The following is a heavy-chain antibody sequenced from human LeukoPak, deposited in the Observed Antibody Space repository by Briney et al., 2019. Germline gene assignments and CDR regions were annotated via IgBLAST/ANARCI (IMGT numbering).Heavy chain of an antibody. Sequence: GPTPANPTQTLTVTGTFSGFSLSTSGLGVGWIRQHPGKALEWLAVIYWDDDKRYSPSLKSRLTITKDTSKNQRVLTLTNIDPVDTATYYCALSPEIAADGIMSWFDPWGQRTLVIVSS. CDR2: IYWDDDK. CDR1: GFSLSTSGLG. V-gene: IGHV2-5*02. J-gene: IGHJ5*02. D-gene: IGHD6-13*01. CDR3: ALSPEIAADGIMSWFDP.